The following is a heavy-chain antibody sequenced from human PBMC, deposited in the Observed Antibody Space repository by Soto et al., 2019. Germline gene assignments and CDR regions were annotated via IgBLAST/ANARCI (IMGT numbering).Heavy chain of an antibody. D-gene: IGHD2-2*01. J-gene: IGHJ4*02. CDR1: GFTFSSYS. CDR3: ARVWGLYCSSTSCYLDY. V-gene: IGHV3-48*01. Sequence: EVQLVASGGGLVQPGGSLRLSCAASGFTFSSYSMNWVRQAPGKGLEWVSYISSSSSTIYYADSVKGRFTISRDNAKNSLYLQMNSLRAEDTAVYYCARVWGLYCSSTSCYLDYWGQGTLVTVSS. CDR2: ISSSSSTI.